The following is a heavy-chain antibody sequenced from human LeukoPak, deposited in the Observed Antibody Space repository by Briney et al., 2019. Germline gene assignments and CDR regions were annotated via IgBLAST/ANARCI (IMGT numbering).Heavy chain of an antibody. Sequence: ASVKVSCKASGGTFSSYAISWVRQAPRQGLEWMGGIIPIFGTANYAQKFQGRVTIIADKSTSTAYMELSSLRSEDTAVYYCARDRNPGEINIMDVWGKGTTVTVSS. CDR3: ARDRNPGEINIMDV. J-gene: IGHJ6*04. CDR2: IIPIFGTA. V-gene: IGHV1-69*06. CDR1: GGTFSSYA. D-gene: IGHD3-10*01.